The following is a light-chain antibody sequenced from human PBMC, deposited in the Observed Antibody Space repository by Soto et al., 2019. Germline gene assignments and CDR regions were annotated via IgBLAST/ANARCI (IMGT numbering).Light chain of an antibody. CDR2: DDR. J-gene: IGLJ2*01. V-gene: IGLV3-21*02. CDR3: QLWESNSDHVG. CDR1: TIGRKS. Sequence: SYELTQPPSVSVAPGQTARITCGGSTIGRKSVHWYQQKPGQAPVVVVYDDRDRPSGIPERVSGSNAGNTATLTISRVEAGDEADYYCQLWESNSDHVGFGGGTKLPVL.